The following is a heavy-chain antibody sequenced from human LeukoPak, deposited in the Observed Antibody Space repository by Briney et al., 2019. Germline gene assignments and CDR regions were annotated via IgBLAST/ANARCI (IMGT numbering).Heavy chain of an antibody. CDR3: AKDQAGYNFWSDS. CDR2: ISGSGGST. Sequence: PGGSLRLSCAASGFTFSTYAMTWVRQAPGKGLEWVSGISGSGGSTYYADSVKGRFTISRDNSKNTLYLQMNSLRADDTAVYYCAKDQAGYNFWSDSWGQGTLVTVSS. CDR1: GFTFSTYA. D-gene: IGHD3-3*01. V-gene: IGHV3-23*01. J-gene: IGHJ4*02.